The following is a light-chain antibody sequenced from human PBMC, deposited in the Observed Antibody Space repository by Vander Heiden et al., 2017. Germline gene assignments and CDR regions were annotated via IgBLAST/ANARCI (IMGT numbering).Light chain of an antibody. CDR3: QQSDSLPYS. Sequence: DIQMTQSPSSLSSSVGDRVPITRQASLDSSHFFNWYQQNPGEARKLLIYDASKLETGVPSRFGGRWSGTHFPFSINCLQPEDFALYCCQQSDSLPYSFGRGTKLDIK. J-gene: IGKJ2*01. CDR2: DAS. CDR1: LDSSHF. V-gene: IGKV1-33*01.